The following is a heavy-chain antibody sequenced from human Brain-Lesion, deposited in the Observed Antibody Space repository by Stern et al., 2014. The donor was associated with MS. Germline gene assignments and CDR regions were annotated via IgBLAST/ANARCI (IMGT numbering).Heavy chain of an antibody. CDR2: IWPGDSDT. CDR1: GYRFTSNW. D-gene: IGHD6-6*01. J-gene: IGHJ4*02. CDR3: ARRGDSSSSGFDY. Sequence: LQLQESGAEVKKPGESLKIYCKGSGYRFTSNWIGWVRQMPGKGLEWMGIIWPGDSDTRYSPSFQGQVTISADKSISTAYLQWSSLQASDTAMYYCARRGDSSSSGFDYWGQGTLVIVSS. V-gene: IGHV5-51*01.